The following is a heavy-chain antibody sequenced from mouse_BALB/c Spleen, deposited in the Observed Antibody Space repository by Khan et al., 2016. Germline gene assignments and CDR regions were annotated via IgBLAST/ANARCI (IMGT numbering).Heavy chain of an antibody. CDR2: ISHSGQT. CDR3: VRYDGSSYVRGMDY. J-gene: IGHJ4*01. Sequence: EVQLQESGPSLVKPSQTLSLTCSVTGDSITSGYWNWIRKFPGNKLEYMGYISHSGQTYYNPSLKSRISITRDTSTNQYSLQLNSVTTEDTATYYCVRYDGSSYVRGMDYWGQGTSVTVSS. D-gene: IGHD1-1*01. CDR1: GDSITSGY. V-gene: IGHV3-8*02.